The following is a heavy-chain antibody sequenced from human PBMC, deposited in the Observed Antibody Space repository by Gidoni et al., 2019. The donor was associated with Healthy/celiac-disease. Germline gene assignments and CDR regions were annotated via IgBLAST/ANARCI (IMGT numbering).Heavy chain of an antibody. Sequence: QVQLQESGPGLVKPSETLSLTCTVSGGSISSYYWSWIRQPPGKGLEWIGYIYYSGSTNYNPSLKSRVTISVDTSKNQFSLKLSSVTAADTAVYYCARGGYSYGYRPHWFDPWGQGTLVTVSS. CDR3: ARGGYSYGYRPHWFDP. CDR2: IYYSGST. D-gene: IGHD5-18*01. V-gene: IGHV4-59*01. J-gene: IGHJ5*02. CDR1: GGSISSYY.